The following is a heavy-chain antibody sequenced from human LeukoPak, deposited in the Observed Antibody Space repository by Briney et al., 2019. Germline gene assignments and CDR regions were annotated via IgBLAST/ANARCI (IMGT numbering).Heavy chain of an antibody. CDR3: ARGIHYDFWSGHYRYFDY. CDR2: ISYSGST. J-gene: IGHJ4*02. Sequence: PSETLSLTCSVSGGSTGSTTFYWGWIRQPPDKGLEYIGAISYSGSTYYNPSLKSRVTISVDTSKNQFSLELSSVTAADTAVYYCARGIHYDFWSGHYRYFDYWGQGTLVTVSS. V-gene: IGHV4-39*01. D-gene: IGHD3-3*01. CDR1: GGSTGSTTFY.